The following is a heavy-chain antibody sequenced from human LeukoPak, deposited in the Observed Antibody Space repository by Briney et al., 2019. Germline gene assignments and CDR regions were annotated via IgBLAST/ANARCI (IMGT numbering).Heavy chain of an antibody. D-gene: IGHD3-10*02. V-gene: IGHV3-74*01. Sequence: GGSLRLSCAASGFTLSSYWMHWVRQAPGKGLVWVSRINRDGSITTYADSVKGRFTISRDNAKNSLYLQMNSLRAEDTAVYYCAELGITMIGGVWGKGTTVTISS. CDR2: INRDGSIT. J-gene: IGHJ6*04. CDR3: AELGITMIGGV. CDR1: GFTLSSYW.